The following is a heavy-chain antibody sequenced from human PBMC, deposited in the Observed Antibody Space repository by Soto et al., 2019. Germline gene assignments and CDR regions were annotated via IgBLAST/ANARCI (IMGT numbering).Heavy chain of an antibody. CDR1: GYTFTSYY. J-gene: IGHJ5*02. Sequence: ASVKVSCKASGYTFTSYYMHWVRQAPGQGLEWMGIINPSGGRTSYAQKYQGRVNMNKDTSTSTVYMKLSSLRSEDTAVYFCARTLGDFWSGYYWFDPWGQGTLVTVSS. CDR3: ARTLGDFWSGYYWFDP. CDR2: INPSGGRT. V-gene: IGHV1-46*01. D-gene: IGHD3-3*01.